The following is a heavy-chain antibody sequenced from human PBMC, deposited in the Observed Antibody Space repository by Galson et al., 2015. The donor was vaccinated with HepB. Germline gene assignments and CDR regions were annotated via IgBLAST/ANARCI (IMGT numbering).Heavy chain of an antibody. CDR1: GFTFSSYW. J-gene: IGHJ4*02. D-gene: IGHD3-3*01. CDR2: IKQDGSEK. Sequence: SLRLSCAASGFTFSSYWMSWVRQAPGKGLEWVANIKQDGSEKYYVDSVKGRFTISRDNAKNSLYLQMNSLRAEDTAVYYCASESTIFGVVTPLGYFDYWGQGTLVTVSS. V-gene: IGHV3-7*01. CDR3: ASESTIFGVVTPLGYFDY.